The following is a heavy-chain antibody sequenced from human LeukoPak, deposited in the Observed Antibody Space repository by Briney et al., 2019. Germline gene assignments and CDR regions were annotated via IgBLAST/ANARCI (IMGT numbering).Heavy chain of an antibody. Sequence: GGSLRLSCAASGFTFTKYGMNWVRQAPGKGLEWVSGISESGVFTYYSDSVKGRFIISRDNSKNTLYLQMDSLRAEDTAVYYCAAADNYGSGSYYGGQGALVTVSS. CDR2: ISESGVFT. CDR1: GFTFTKYG. D-gene: IGHD3-10*01. CDR3: AAADNYGSGSYY. V-gene: IGHV3-23*01. J-gene: IGHJ4*02.